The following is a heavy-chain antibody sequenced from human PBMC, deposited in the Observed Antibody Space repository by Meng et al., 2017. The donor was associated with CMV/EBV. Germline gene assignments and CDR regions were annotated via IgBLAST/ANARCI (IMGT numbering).Heavy chain of an antibody. D-gene: IGHD3-16*01. CDR3: AGVGGGNWFDP. Sequence: QVSLGQSGAGVKKPAASLNVSCKASGYTFTSYGISWVRQAPGQGLEWMGYISDYNGNTNYAQKLQGRVTTTTATSTSTAHMELRSLGSDATAVYYCAGVGGGNWFDPWGQGTLVTVSS. J-gene: IGHJ5*02. CDR2: ISDYNGNT. CDR1: GYTFTSYG. V-gene: IGHV1-18*01.